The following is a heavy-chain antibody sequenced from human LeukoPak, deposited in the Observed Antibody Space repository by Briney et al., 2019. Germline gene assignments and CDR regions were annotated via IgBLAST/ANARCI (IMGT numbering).Heavy chain of an antibody. J-gene: IGHJ4*02. CDR3: ARHGGTRVTLVEVYYFDY. D-gene: IGHD1-26*01. Sequence: SETLSLTCSVPGGSITSSSYYWGWIRQPPEKGLEWIGSIYYTGGTNYSPSLKSRVTMSVDTSKNQFSLKLSSVTAADTAVYYCARHGGTRVTLVEVYYFDYWGQGTLVTVSS. CDR1: GGSITSSSYY. V-gene: IGHV4-39*01. CDR2: IYYTGGT.